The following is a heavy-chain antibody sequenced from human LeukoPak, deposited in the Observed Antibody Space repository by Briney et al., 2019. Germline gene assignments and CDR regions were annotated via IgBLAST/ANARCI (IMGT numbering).Heavy chain of an antibody. V-gene: IGHV3-23*01. CDR2: FSGGGDS. D-gene: IGHD3-22*01. Sequence: PGGSLRLSCAASGFTSGIYAVSWVRQAPGKGLEWVSAFSGGGDSYYADSVKGRFTISRDNSKNTLYLQMNSLRAEDTAVYYCASELYYYDSSGYPTLYYYGMDVWGQGTTVTVSS. CDR3: ASELYYYDSSGYPTLYYYGMDV. CDR1: GFTSGIYA. J-gene: IGHJ6*02.